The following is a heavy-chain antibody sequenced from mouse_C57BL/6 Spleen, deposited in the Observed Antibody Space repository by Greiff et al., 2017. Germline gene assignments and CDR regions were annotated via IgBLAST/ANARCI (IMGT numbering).Heavy chain of an antibody. CDR2: FHPYNDDT. CDR3: AIYYSNHYYAMDY. V-gene: IGHV1-47*01. CDR1: GYTFTTYP. Sequence: VQLVESGAELVKPGASVKMSCKASGYTFTTYPIEWMKQNHGKSLEWIGNFHPYNDDTKYNEKFKGKATLTVEKSSRTVYLELSRLTSADSAVYYCAIYYSNHYYAMDYWGQGTSVTVSS. D-gene: IGHD2-5*01. J-gene: IGHJ4*01.